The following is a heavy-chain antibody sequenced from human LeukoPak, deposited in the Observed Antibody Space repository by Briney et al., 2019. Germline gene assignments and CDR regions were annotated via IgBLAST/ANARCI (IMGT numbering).Heavy chain of an antibody. CDR1: GGSISGGSYY. CDR3: ARDFDP. CDR2: IYTSGST. J-gene: IGHJ5*02. Sequence: SQTLSLICTVPGGSISGGSYYWSWIRQPAGKGLEWIGRIYTSGSTNYNPSLKSPVTISVDTSKNQFSLKLSSVTAADTAVYDCARDFDPWGQGTLVTVSS. V-gene: IGHV4-61*02.